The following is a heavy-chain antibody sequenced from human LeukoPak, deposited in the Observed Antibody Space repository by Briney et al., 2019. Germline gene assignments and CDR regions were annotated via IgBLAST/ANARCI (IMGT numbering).Heavy chain of an antibody. CDR1: GGSISSYY. CDR3: ARDGTYYFDY. D-gene: IGHD3/OR15-3a*01. Sequence: SETLSLTCTGTGGSISSYYWSWLRQPAGKGLEWIGRIYTSGSTNYNPSLKSRVTMSVDTSKNQFSLKLSSVTAADPAVYYCARDGTYYFDYWGQGTLVTVSS. CDR2: IYTSGST. J-gene: IGHJ4*02. V-gene: IGHV4-4*07.